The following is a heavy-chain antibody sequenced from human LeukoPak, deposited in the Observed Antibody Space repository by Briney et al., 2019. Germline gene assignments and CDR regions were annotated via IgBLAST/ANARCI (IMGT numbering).Heavy chain of an antibody. D-gene: IGHD6-19*01. CDR1: GGSISSGDYY. CDR2: IYYSGST. Sequence: SGTLSLTCTVSGGSISSGDYYWSWIRQPPGKGLEWIGYIYYSGSTYYNPSLKSRVTISVDTSKNQFSLKLSSVTAADTAVYYCARTSYSSGWAAGYWGQGTLVTVSS. V-gene: IGHV4-30-4*02. CDR3: ARTSYSSGWAAGY. J-gene: IGHJ4*02.